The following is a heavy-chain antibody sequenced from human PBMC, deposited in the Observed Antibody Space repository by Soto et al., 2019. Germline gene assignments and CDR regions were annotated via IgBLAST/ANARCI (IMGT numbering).Heavy chain of an antibody. CDR2: IYYSGST. D-gene: IGHD6-19*01. J-gene: IGHJ4*02. V-gene: IGHV4-59*08. CDR3: ARQDYSSGYDY. CDR1: GGSISSYY. Sequence: SETLSLTCTVSGGSISSYYWSWIRQPPGKGLEWIGYIYYSGSTNYNPSLKSRVTILVDTSKNQFSLKLSSVTAADTAVYYCARQDYSSGYDYWGQGTLVTVSS.